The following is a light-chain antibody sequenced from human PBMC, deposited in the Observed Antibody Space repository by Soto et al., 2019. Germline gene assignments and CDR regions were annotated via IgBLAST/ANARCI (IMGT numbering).Light chain of an antibody. CDR3: SSYTDTDAPVL. CDR1: SSDVGGYNY. CDR2: EVS. J-gene: IGLJ3*02. V-gene: IGLV2-14*01. Sequence: QSALTQPASVSGSPGQSITISCTGTSSDVGGYNYVSWYQQHPGKAPKLMIYEVSNRPSGVSNRFSGSKSGNTASLTISGLQAEDEADYYCSSYTDTDAPVLFGGGTKLTVL.